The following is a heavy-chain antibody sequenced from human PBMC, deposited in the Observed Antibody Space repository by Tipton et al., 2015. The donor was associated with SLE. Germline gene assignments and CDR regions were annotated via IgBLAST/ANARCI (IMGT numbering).Heavy chain of an antibody. CDR3: ARGVEGYSSSWFKGFFDV. J-gene: IGHJ4*02. Sequence: TLSLTCTVHGGSISSYYWSWIRQPPGKGLEWIGDIDYSGSTNYNPSLKSRVTISVDTSKNQFSPKLSSVTAADTAVYYCARGVEGYSSSWFKGFFDVWGQGTLVTVSS. V-gene: IGHV4-59*01. CDR2: IDYSGST. CDR1: GGSISSYY. D-gene: IGHD6-13*01.